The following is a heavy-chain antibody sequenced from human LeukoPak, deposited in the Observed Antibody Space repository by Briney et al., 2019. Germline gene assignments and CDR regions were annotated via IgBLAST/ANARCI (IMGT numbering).Heavy chain of an antibody. Sequence: GASVKVSCKVSGYTLTELSMHWVRQAPGKGLEWMRGFDPEDGETIYSQKFQGRVTMTEDTSTDTAYMELSSLRSEDTAVYYCATDLSDLRSSYMDVWGKGTTVTVSS. D-gene: IGHD3-16*02. J-gene: IGHJ6*03. CDR3: ATDLSDLRSSYMDV. V-gene: IGHV1-24*01. CDR1: GYTLTELS. CDR2: FDPEDGET.